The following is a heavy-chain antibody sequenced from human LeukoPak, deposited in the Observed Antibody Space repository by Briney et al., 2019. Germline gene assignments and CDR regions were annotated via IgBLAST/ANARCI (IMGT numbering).Heavy chain of an antibody. D-gene: IGHD3-22*01. CDR1: GGSIRPYY. Sequence: SETLSLTCTVSGGSIRPYYWSWIRQTPGTGLEWIGYIYYSGSTNYNPSLESRVTMSVDTSKNQFSLKLRSVTAADTAVYFCARGDDNSGPEKYSFNFWGQGAPVTVSS. J-gene: IGHJ4*02. CDR3: ARGDDNSGPEKYSFNF. V-gene: IGHV4-59*01. CDR2: IYYSGST.